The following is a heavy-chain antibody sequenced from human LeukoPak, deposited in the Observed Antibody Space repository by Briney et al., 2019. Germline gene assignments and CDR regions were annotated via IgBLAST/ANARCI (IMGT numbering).Heavy chain of an antibody. CDR3: ARAPISIDAFDM. D-gene: IGHD2/OR15-2a*01. CDR1: GDSISGFY. CDR2: MYSSGGA. J-gene: IGHJ3*02. Sequence: SETLSLTCTVSGDSISGFYWNWIRQSPGKGLEWIGYMYSSGGANYNPSLKSRVTISVDTSKIQFSLKLSSVTAADTAVYYCARAPISIDAFDMWGQGTMVTVSS. V-gene: IGHV4-59*01.